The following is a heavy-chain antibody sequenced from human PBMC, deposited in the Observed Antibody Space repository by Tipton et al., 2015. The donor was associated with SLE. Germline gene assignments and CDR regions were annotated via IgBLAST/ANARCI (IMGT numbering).Heavy chain of an antibody. CDR2: INHSGST. V-gene: IGHV4-34*01. Sequence: TLSPTCAVYGGSFSGYYWSWIRQPPGKGLEWIGEINHSGSTYDNPSFKSRVTISVDTSKNQFSLKLSSVTAADTAVYYCARTEQGTGSYYRLVFEIWGQGTLVTVSS. D-gene: IGHD3-10*01. CDR1: GGSFSGYY. J-gene: IGHJ4*02. CDR3: ARTEQGTGSYYRLVFEI.